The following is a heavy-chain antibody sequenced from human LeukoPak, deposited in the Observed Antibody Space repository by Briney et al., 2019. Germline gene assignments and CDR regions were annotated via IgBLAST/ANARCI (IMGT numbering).Heavy chain of an antibody. J-gene: IGHJ4*02. CDR1: GYTFTSYG. CDR2: ISAYTGHT. D-gene: IGHD3-10*01. CDR3: ARDPSVRAYGSGSPHFFDY. Sequence: ASVKVSCKASGYTFTSYGISWVRQAPGQGLEWVGWISAYTGHTNYTQKLQGRVTMTTDTSTSTAYMELRSLSSDDTAVFYCARDPSVRAYGSGSPHFFDYWGQGTLVTVSS. V-gene: IGHV1-18*01.